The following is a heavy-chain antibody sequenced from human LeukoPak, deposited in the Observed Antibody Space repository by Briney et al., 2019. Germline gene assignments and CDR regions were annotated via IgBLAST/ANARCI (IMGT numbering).Heavy chain of an antibody. V-gene: IGHV1-69*04. D-gene: IGHD4-17*01. CDR1: GGTFSSYA. Sequence: SVKVSCKASGGTFSSYAISWVRQAPGQGLEWMGRIIPILGIANYAQKFQGRVTITADKPTSTAYLELSSLRSEDTAVYYCATIDYGDYRYFDYWGQGTLVTVSS. CDR3: ATIDYGDYRYFDY. CDR2: IIPILGIA. J-gene: IGHJ4*02.